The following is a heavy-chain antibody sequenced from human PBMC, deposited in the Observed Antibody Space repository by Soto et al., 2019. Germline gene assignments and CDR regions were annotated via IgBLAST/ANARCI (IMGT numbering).Heavy chain of an antibody. V-gene: IGHV1-2*04. CDR1: GYTFTGYY. CDR2: INPNSGGT. Sequence: ASVKVSCKASGYTFTGYYMHWVRQAPGQGLEWMGWINPNSGGTNYAQKFQGWVTMTRDKSISTAYMELSRLRSDDTAVYYCARGRYSGYDFYYWGQGPLVTLSS. D-gene: IGHD5-12*01. J-gene: IGHJ4*02. CDR3: ARGRYSGYDFYY.